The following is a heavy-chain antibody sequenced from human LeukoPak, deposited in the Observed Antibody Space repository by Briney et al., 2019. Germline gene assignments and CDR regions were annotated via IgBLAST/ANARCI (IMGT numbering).Heavy chain of an antibody. CDR2: ISSSSSYI. J-gene: IGHJ6*02. Sequence: GGSLRLSCAASGFTFSSYSMNWVRQAPGKGLEWVSSISSSSSYIYYADSVKGRFTISRDNAKNSLYLQMNSLRAEDTAVYYCARGIAAAGYYYYGMDVWGQGTTVTVSS. D-gene: IGHD6-13*01. CDR3: ARGIAAAGYYYYGMDV. V-gene: IGHV3-21*01. CDR1: GFTFSSYS.